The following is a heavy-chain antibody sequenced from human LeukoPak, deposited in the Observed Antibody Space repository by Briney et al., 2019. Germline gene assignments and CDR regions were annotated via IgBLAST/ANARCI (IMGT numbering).Heavy chain of an antibody. CDR3: ARETTGAGTARPFDY. Sequence: MPSETLSLTCTVSGGSISNFYWSWLRHPAGKALEWIGRIYTSGSTNYNPSLKSRVTMSVDTSKNQFSLKLSSVTAADTAVYFCARETTGAGTARPFDYWGQGTLVSVSS. J-gene: IGHJ4*02. CDR2: IYTSGST. CDR1: GGSISNFY. V-gene: IGHV4-4*07. D-gene: IGHD6-13*01.